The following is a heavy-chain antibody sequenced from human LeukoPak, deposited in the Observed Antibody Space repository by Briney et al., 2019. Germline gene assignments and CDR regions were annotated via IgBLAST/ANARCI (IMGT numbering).Heavy chain of an antibody. V-gene: IGHV3-23*01. CDR1: GFTFSSYA. Sequence: PGGSLRLSRAASGFTFSSYAMSWVRQAPGKGLEWVSAISGSGVSTYYADSVKGRFTISRDSSKNTLYLQMNSLRAEDTALYYCAKDPSLGRAAGTSSFDSWGQGTLVTVSS. CDR2: ISGSGVST. D-gene: IGHD6-13*01. J-gene: IGHJ4*02. CDR3: AKDPSLGRAAGTSSFDS.